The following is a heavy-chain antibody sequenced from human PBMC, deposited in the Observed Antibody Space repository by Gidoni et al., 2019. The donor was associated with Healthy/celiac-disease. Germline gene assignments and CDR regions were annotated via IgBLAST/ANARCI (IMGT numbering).Heavy chain of an antibody. Sequence: EVQLVESGGGLVQPGGSLRLSCAASGFTFSSYWMSWVRQAPGKGLEGVANIKQDGSEKYYVDSVKGRFTISRDNAKNSLYLQMNSLRAEDTAVYYCARGKVAYCGGDCYTWYFDLWGRGTLVTVSS. V-gene: IGHV3-7*03. D-gene: IGHD2-21*02. J-gene: IGHJ2*01. CDR1: GFTFSSYW. CDR2: IKQDGSEK. CDR3: ARGKVAYCGGDCYTWYFDL.